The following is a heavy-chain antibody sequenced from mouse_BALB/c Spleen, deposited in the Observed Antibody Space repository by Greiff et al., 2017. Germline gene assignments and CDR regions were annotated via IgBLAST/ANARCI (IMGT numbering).Heavy chain of an antibody. CDR2: ISSGSSTI. CDR1: GFTFSSFG. V-gene: IGHV5-17*02. CDR3: ARREGSYAMDY. J-gene: IGHJ4*01. Sequence: EVMLVESGGGLVQPGGSRKLSCAASGFTFSSFGMHWVRQAPEKGLEWVAYISSGSSTIYYADTVKGRFTISRDNPKNTLFLQMTSLRSEDTAMYYCARREGSYAMDYWGQGTSVTVSS.